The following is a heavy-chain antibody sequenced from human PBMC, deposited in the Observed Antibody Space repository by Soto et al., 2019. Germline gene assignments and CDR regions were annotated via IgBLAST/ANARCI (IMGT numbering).Heavy chain of an antibody. D-gene: IGHD4-17*01. CDR2: ISGSGGST. Sequence: GGSLRLSCAASGFTFSSYAMSWVRQAPGKGLEWVSAISGSGGSTYYADSVKGRFTISRDNSKNTLYLQMNSLRAEDTAVYYCAKGTYGDYVKSSHYFDYWGQGTLVTVPS. CDR1: GFTFSSYA. CDR3: AKGTYGDYVKSSHYFDY. J-gene: IGHJ4*02. V-gene: IGHV3-23*01.